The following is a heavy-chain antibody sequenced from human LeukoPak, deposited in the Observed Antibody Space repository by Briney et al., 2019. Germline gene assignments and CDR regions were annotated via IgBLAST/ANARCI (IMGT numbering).Heavy chain of an antibody. Sequence: PGGSLRLSCAASGFTFSNAWMSWVRQAPGKGLEWVGRIKSKTDGGTTDYAAPVKGRFTISRDDSKNTLYLQMNSLKTEDTAVYYCTTDLKYYYGSGSYYSFDYWGQGTLVTVSS. CDR3: TTDLKYYYGSGSYYSFDY. CDR1: GFTFSNAW. V-gene: IGHV3-15*01. J-gene: IGHJ4*02. D-gene: IGHD3-10*01. CDR2: IKSKTDGGTT.